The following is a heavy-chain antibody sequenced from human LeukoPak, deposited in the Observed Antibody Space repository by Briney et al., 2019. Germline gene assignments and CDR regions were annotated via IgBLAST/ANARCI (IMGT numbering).Heavy chain of an antibody. J-gene: IGHJ6*03. CDR2: IRHDGSNK. Sequence: PGGSLRLSCAASGFTFSSYGMHWVRQAPGKWLEWVAFIRHDGSNKYYADSVKGRFTISRDNSKNTLYLQMNSRRAGDTAVYYCAKGSKLVVITRDHYMAVWGKGTTVT. CDR1: GFTFSSYG. CDR3: AKGSKLVVITRDHYMAV. V-gene: IGHV3-30*02. D-gene: IGHD3-22*01.